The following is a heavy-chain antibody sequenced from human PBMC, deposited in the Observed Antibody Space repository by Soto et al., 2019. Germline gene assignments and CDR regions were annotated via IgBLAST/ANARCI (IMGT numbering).Heavy chain of an antibody. CDR2: IRSKAYGGTT. V-gene: IGHV3-49*04. CDR1: GFTFVDYA. D-gene: IGHD4-17*01. J-gene: IGHJ3*02. CDR3: TPLRPDI. Sequence: GVSLSVSGTASGFTFVDYAMSWVRQAPGKGLEWVGFIRSKAYGGTTEYAASVKGRFTISRDDSKSIAYLQMNSLKTEDTAVYYCTPLRPDIWGQGTMVTVSS.